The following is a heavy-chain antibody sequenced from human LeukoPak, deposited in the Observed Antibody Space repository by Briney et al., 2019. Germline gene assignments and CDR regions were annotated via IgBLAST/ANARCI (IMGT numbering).Heavy chain of an antibody. V-gene: IGHV4-39*01. Sequence: SETLSLTRTVSGGSISSSDYYWGWIRQPPGKGLEWIGSIYYGGSTYYNPSLKSRVTISVDTSMNQFSLKLSFVTTADTAVYYCARALGYCSGGSCTRGYNWFDPWGQGTLVTVPS. CDR2: IYYGGST. CDR3: ARALGYCSGGSCTRGYNWFDP. J-gene: IGHJ5*02. D-gene: IGHD2-15*01. CDR1: GGSISSSDYY.